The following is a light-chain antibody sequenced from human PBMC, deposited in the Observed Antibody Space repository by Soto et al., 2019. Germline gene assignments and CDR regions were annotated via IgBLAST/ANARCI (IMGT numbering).Light chain of an antibody. CDR1: ESLYTY. V-gene: IGKV3-11*01. CDR2: DTS. Sequence: IILTQCPATLSLSPGEKDNLSCRASESLYTYLAWFQQKPGQAPRLLIYDTSSRATGVPARFSGRGSGTDYTLTIRSLEPDDFAVYYCQEHGNWPRRTFGPGTRWIS. J-gene: IGKJ3*01. CDR3: QEHGNWPRRT.